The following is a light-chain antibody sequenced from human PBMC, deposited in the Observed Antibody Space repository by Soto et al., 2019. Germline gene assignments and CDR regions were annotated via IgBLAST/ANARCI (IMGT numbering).Light chain of an antibody. Sequence: ENVLTQSPGTLYLSPGERATLSCRASQSVSSSFLAWLQQKPGQAPSLIIYGASSRGSGIPDRFSGSGSGTDFTLTISRLEPEDFAVYYCQQYGSSPYTFGQGTKLEIK. CDR2: GAS. CDR3: QQYGSSPYT. CDR1: QSVSSSF. J-gene: IGKJ2*01. V-gene: IGKV3-20*01.